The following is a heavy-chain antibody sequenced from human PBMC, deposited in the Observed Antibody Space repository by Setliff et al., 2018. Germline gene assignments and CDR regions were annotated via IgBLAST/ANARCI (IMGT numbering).Heavy chain of an antibody. CDR3: ARVSGWEWDY. J-gene: IGHJ4*02. D-gene: IGHD6-25*01. CDR2: INSVGSRK. Sequence: GGSLRLSCVGSGFPLGDYGMDWVRQTPGKGLVWVSRINSVGSRKYYADSVKGRFTLARGNDKNPLFLQMKSLSAEDTAVYYCARVSGWEWDYWGQGTLVTVSS. CDR1: GFPLGDYG. V-gene: IGHV3-74*01.